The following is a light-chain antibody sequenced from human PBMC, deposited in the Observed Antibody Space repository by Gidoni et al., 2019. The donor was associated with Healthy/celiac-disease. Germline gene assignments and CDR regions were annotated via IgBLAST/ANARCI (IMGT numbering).Light chain of an antibody. CDR2: KAS. J-gene: IGKJ1*01. V-gene: IGKV1-5*03. CDR1: QSISSW. Sequence: DIQMTQSPSTLSAPVGDRVTITCRASQSISSWLAWYQQKPGKAPKLLIYKASSLESGVPSRFSGSGSGTEFTLTISSLQPDDFATYYYQRYNSYSTFGQGTKVEIK. CDR3: QRYNSYST.